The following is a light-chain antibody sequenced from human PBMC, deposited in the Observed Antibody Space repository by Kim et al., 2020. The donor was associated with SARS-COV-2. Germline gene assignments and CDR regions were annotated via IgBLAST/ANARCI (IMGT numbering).Light chain of an antibody. J-gene: IGLJ2*01. CDR3: CSYAGSSTSVV. CDR1: SSDVGSYNL. CDR2: EVS. Sequence: QSSTISCNGTSSDVGSYNLVSWYQQHPGKAPNIMIYEVSKRPSGVSNRFSGSKSGNTASLTISGLQAEDEADYYCCSYAGSSTSVVFGGGTQLTVL. V-gene: IGLV2-23*02.